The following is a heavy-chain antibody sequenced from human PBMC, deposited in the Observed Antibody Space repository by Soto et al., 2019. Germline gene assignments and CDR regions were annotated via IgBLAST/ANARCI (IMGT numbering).Heavy chain of an antibody. Sequence: CLRLSCAASGFTFTNAWMSWVRQAPGKGLEWVGRIKSKTDGGTTDYAAPVKGRFTISRDDSKNTLYLQMNSLKTEDTAVYYCTTARGTYGAEYFQHWGQGTLVTVSS. J-gene: IGHJ1*01. CDR1: GFTFTNAW. CDR3: TTARGTYGAEYFQH. CDR2: IKSKTDGGTT. D-gene: IGHD4-17*01. V-gene: IGHV3-15*01.